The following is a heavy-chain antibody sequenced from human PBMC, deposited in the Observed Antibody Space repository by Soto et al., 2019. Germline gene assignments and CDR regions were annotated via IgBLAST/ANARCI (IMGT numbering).Heavy chain of an antibody. CDR3: MNRPRA. CDR1: GFTVSNNY. Sequence: EVQLVESGGGLVQPGGSLRLSCAASGFTVSNNYMSWVRQAPGKGLEWVSVIYSGGSTYYRDSVRGRFVISRDRSENTVYLQRNSLRAEDSAVYYCMNRPRAWGQGTLVTVSS. CDR2: IYSGGST. V-gene: IGHV3-66*01. D-gene: IGHD6-6*01. J-gene: IGHJ5*02.